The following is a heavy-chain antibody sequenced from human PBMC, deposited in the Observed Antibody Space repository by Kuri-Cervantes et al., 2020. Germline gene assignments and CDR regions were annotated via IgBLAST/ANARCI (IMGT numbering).Heavy chain of an antibody. J-gene: IGHJ4*02. CDR2: IYSGGST. CDR1: GFTVSSNY. V-gene: IGHV3-53*01. CDR3: AKSAGDYAPLDY. Sequence: GGSLRLTCAASGFTVSSNYMSWVRQAPGKGLEWVSVIYSGGSTYYADSVKGRFTISRDNSKNTLYLQMNSLRAEDTAVYYCAKSAGDYAPLDYWGQGTLVTVSS. D-gene: IGHD4-17*01.